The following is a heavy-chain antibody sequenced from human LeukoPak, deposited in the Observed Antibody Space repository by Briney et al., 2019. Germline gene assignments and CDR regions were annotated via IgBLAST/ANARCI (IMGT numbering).Heavy chain of an antibody. CDR2: INTNTGNP. Sequence: ASVTVSCKASGYIFDIYALIWVRQAPGQGLELMGWINTNTGNPTYAQGFTGRFVFSLDTSVSTAYLQISSLKAEDTAVYYCARDYTLTLGTTTYFQHWGQGTLVTVSS. J-gene: IGHJ1*01. CDR3: ARDYTLTLGTTTYFQH. V-gene: IGHV7-4-1*02. D-gene: IGHD1-7*01. CDR1: GYIFDIYA.